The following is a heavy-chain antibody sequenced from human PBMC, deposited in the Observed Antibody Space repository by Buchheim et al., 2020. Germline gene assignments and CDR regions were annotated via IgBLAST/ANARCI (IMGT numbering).Heavy chain of an antibody. D-gene: IGHD5-18*01. CDR1: GGSFSGYY. CDR3: ARVPSRWLRKAFDY. CDR2: INHSGST. Sequence: QVQLQQWGAGLLKPSETLSLTCAVYGGSFSGYYWSWIRQPPGKGLEWIGEINHSGSTNYNPSLKSRVTISVDTSKNQFSLKLSSVTAADAAVYYCARVPSRWLRKAFDYWGQGTL. J-gene: IGHJ4*02. V-gene: IGHV4-34*01.